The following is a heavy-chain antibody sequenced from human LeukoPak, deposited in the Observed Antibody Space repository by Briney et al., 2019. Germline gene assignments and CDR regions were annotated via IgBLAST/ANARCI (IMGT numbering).Heavy chain of an antibody. J-gene: IGHJ4*02. CDR1: GGSITTYS. CDR2: IYASGST. CDR3: ARAAYCSGASCYFDY. Sequence: SETLSLTCTVSGGSITTYSWSWIRQPAGKGLELIGRIYASGSTTYNLSLKSRVTMSVDTSKNQFSVRLTSVAAADTAVYYCARAAYCSGASCYFDYWGQGTLVTVSS. V-gene: IGHV4-4*07. D-gene: IGHD2-15*01.